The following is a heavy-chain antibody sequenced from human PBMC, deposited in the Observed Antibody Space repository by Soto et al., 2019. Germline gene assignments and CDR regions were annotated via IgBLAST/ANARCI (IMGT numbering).Heavy chain of an antibody. CDR3: ASAPLLYYDFWSRPSTDYYLDY. Sequence: TSPTLSLTGTVAGASIRSGRDYWSSIRQHPGNGLEWIGYIYYSVSTYYNRSRKSRVTISVDTSKNQFSLTLSSVTAADTAVYYRASAPLLYYDFWSRPSTDYYLDYWGQGTLVTASS. CDR1: GASIRSGRDY. J-gene: IGHJ4*02. V-gene: IGHV4-31*03. CDR2: IYYSVST. D-gene: IGHD3-3*01.